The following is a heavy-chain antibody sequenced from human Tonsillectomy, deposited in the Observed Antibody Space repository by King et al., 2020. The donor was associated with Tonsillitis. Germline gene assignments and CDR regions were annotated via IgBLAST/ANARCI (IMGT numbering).Heavy chain of an antibody. Sequence: VQLVESGGGVVQSGRSLRLSCAASGFTFSSYAMHWVRQAPGKGLEWVAVISYDGSNKYYADSVKGRFTISRDNSKNTLYLQMNSLRAEDTAVYYCARALEWGYVDYWGQGTLVTVSS. CDR3: ARALEWGYVDY. J-gene: IGHJ4*02. CDR2: ISYDGSNK. CDR1: GFTFSSYA. V-gene: IGHV3-30*01. D-gene: IGHD3-3*01.